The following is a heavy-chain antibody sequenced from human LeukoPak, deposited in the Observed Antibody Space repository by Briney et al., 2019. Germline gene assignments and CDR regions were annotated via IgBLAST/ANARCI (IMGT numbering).Heavy chain of an antibody. CDR3: TKDNYDFWSGYSTFDP. D-gene: IGHD3-3*01. CDR1: GFTFDDYA. CDR2: ISWNSGSI. V-gene: IGHV3-9*01. Sequence: GGSLRLSCAASGFTFDDYAMHWVRQAPGKGLEWVSAISWNSGSIGYADSAKGRFTISRDNAKNSLYLQVNSLRAEDTALYYCTKDNYDFWSGYSTFDPWGQGTLVTVSS. J-gene: IGHJ5*02.